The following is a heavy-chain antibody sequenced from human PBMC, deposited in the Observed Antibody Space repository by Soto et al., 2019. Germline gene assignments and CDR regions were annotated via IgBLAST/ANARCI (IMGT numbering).Heavy chain of an antibody. J-gene: IGHJ6*02. D-gene: IGHD1-26*01. CDR1: GGTFSSFT. CDR3: AKDRRADWESYYYYAMDV. Sequence: QVQLVQSGAEVKKPGSSVKVSCKASGGTFSSFTISWVRQAPGQGLEWMGGIIPIYGTANYAQKFQGRVTITADASTRTAYMELRSLRSEDTAVYYCAKDRRADWESYYYYAMDVWGQGPTVTVSS. CDR2: IIPIYGTA. V-gene: IGHV1-69*01.